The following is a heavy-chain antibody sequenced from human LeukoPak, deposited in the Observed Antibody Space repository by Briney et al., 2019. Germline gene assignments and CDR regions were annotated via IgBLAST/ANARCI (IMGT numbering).Heavy chain of an antibody. J-gene: IGHJ6*02. V-gene: IGHV1-69*04. D-gene: IGHD3-10*01. CDR1: GYTFTSYG. Sequence: GASVTVSCKASGYTFTSYGISWVRQAPGQGLEWMGRIIPILGIANYAQKFQGRVTITADTSTSTAYMELSSLRSEDTALYYCARSGDYYVMDVWGQGTTVTVSS. CDR2: IIPILGIA. CDR3: ARSGDYYVMDV.